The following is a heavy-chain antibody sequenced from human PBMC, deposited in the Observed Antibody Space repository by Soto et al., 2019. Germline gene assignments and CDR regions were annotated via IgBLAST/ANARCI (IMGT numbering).Heavy chain of an antibody. CDR3: AGKAFRVEGASGVFDH. CDR2: INPGTGNR. Sequence: QVQVVQSGTEVKKPGASVKVACKTSGYSFTTYAIHWVRQAPGQSLEWMGWINPGTGNRRFSQKFQGRITITGDTSASTAYMELNSLRAEDTAVYYCAGKAFRVEGASGVFDHWGQGTLVSVSS. V-gene: IGHV1-3*01. CDR1: GYSFTTYA. J-gene: IGHJ4*02. D-gene: IGHD1-26*01.